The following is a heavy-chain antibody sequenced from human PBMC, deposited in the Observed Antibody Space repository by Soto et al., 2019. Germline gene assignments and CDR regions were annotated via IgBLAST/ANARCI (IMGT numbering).Heavy chain of an antibody. D-gene: IGHD1-7*01. V-gene: IGHV3-7*01. CDR3: ARTMELRLLYYYYYMDV. CDR2: IKQDGSEK. CDR1: GFTFSSYW. J-gene: IGHJ6*03. Sequence: GGSLRLSCAASGFTFSSYWMSWVRQAPGKGLEWVANIKQDGSEKYYVDSVKGRFTISRDNAKNSLYLQMNSLRAEDTAVYYCARTMELRLLYYYYYMDVWGKGTTVTVSS.